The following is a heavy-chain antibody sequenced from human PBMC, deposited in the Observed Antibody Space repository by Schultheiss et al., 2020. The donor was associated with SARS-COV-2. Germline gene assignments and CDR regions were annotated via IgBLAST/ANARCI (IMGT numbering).Heavy chain of an antibody. CDR3: ARGLSGDGDYYYFDY. D-gene: IGHD4-17*01. CDR1: GFIFSTYP. V-gene: IGHV3-23*01. CDR2: ISGSGGST. Sequence: GGSLRLSCAASGFIFSTYPMHWVRQAPGKGLEWVSAISGSGGSTYYADSVKGRFTISRDNSNNTLYLQMNSLRAEDTAVYYCARGLSGDGDYYYFDYWGQGTLVTVSS. J-gene: IGHJ4*02.